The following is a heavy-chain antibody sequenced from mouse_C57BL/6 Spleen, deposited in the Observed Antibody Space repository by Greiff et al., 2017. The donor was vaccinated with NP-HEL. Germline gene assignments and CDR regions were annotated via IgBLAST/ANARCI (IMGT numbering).Heavy chain of an antibody. Sequence: VQLQQSGAELVRPGASVTLSCKASGYTFTDYEIHWVKQTPVHGLEWIGAIDPETGGTAYNQKFKGKAILTADKSSSTAYMELRSLTSEDSAVYYCTNWDFDYWGQGTTLTVSS. V-gene: IGHV1-15*01. J-gene: IGHJ2*01. CDR3: TNWDFDY. CDR2: IDPETGGT. CDR1: GYTFTDYE. D-gene: IGHD4-1*01.